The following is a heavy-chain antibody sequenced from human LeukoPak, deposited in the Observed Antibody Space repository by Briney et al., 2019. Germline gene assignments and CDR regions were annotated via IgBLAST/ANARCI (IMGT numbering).Heavy chain of an antibody. J-gene: IGHJ4*02. Sequence: ASVKVSCKASGYTFTVYYMHWVRQAPGQGLEWMGWINPNSGGTNYAQRFQGRVTTTRDTSISTAYMELSRLRSDDTAVYYCARVRYCSSTSCHRTTRFDYWGQGTLVTVSS. CDR2: INPNSGGT. CDR3: ARVRYCSSTSCHRTTRFDY. V-gene: IGHV1-2*02. CDR1: GYTFTVYY. D-gene: IGHD2-2*01.